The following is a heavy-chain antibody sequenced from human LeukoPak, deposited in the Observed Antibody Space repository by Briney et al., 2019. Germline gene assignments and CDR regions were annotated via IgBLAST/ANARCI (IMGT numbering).Heavy chain of an antibody. V-gene: IGHV3-33*01. D-gene: IGHD3-10*01. J-gene: IGHJ4*02. Sequence: GGSLRLSCAASGFTFSSYGMHWVRQAPGKGLEWVAVIWYDGSNKYYADSVKGRFTISRDNSKNTLYLQMNSQRAEDTAVYYCARSPNYGSGTIPPLDYWGQGTLVTVSS. CDR1: GFTFSSYG. CDR2: IWYDGSNK. CDR3: ARSPNYGSGTIPPLDY.